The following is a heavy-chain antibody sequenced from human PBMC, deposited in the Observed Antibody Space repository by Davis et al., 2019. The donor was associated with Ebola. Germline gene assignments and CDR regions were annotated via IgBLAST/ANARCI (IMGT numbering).Heavy chain of an antibody. J-gene: IGHJ4*02. V-gene: IGHV3-7*01. CDR2: IKQDGSEK. D-gene: IGHD5-12*01. CDR3: ARDQGRADIIVATTNLDY. CDR1: GFTFSSYW. Sequence: GESLKISCAASGFTFSSYWMSWVRQAPGKGLEWVANIKQDGSEKYYVDSVKGRFTISRDNAKNSLYLQMNSLRAEDTAVYYCARDQGRADIIVATTNLDYWGQGTLVTVSS.